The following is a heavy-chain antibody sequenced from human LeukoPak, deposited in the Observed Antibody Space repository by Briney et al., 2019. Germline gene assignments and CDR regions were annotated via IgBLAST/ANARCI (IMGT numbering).Heavy chain of an antibody. CDR2: ISSSSSYI. CDR1: GFTFSSYS. D-gene: IGHD3-10*01. CDR3: ARWFRELSDEGFDY. J-gene: IGHJ4*02. Sequence: PGGSLRLSCAASGFTFSSYSMNWVRQAPGKGLEWVSSISSSSSYIYYADSVKGRFTISRDNAKNSLYLQMNSLRAEDTAVYYCARWFRELSDEGFDYWGQGTLVTVSS. V-gene: IGHV3-21*01.